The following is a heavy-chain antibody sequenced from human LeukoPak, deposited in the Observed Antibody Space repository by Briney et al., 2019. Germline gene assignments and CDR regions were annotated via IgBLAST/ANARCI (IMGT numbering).Heavy chain of an antibody. CDR3: AKARPGALVVIAIDFYFDY. CDR1: GLTFSSYG. V-gene: IGHV3-30*02. Sequence: GGSLRLSCAASGLTFSSYGMHWVRQAPGKGLEWVAFIRYDGSNKYYADSVKGRFTISRDNSKNTLYLQMNSLRAEDTAVYYCAKARPGALVVIAIDFYFDYWGQGTLVTVSS. CDR2: IRYDGSNK. J-gene: IGHJ4*02. D-gene: IGHD2-21*01.